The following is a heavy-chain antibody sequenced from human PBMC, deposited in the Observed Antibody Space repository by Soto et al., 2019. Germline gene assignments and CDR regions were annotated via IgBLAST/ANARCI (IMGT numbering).Heavy chain of an antibody. Sequence: QVQLVQSGAEVRTPGASVKVSCKASGYTFTNYDINWVRQATGQGPEWMCWMNPDSGHTGYVQKFLGRGNMTRNTAISTAYMELSSLRSEDTAVYYCARSGGGSNVNFDYWGQGTLVTVSS. CDR2: MNPDSGHT. CDR1: GYTFTNYD. CDR3: ARSGGGSNVNFDY. D-gene: IGHD2-15*01. V-gene: IGHV1-8*01. J-gene: IGHJ4*02.